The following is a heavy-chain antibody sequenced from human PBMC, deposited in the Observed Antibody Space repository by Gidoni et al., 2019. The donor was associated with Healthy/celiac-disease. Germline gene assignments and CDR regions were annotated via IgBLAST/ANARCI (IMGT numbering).Heavy chain of an antibody. V-gene: IGHV3-53*01. D-gene: IGHD3-10*01. Sequence: EVQLVESGGGLIQPGGSLRLSCAAFGFTVSSTYMSWVRQAPGTGLVRVSVIYSGGSTYYADSVKGRFTISRDNSKNTLYLQMNSLRAEDTAVYYCACITMVRGGCWGQGTLVTVSS. CDR3: ACITMVRGGC. CDR1: GFTVSSTY. J-gene: IGHJ4*02. CDR2: IYSGGST.